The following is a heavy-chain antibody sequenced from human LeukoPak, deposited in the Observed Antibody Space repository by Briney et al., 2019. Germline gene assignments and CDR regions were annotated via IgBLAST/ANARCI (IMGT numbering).Heavy chain of an antibody. Sequence: ASVKVSCKASGYTFTSYYMHWVRQAPGQGLEGMGMISPSGGNTDYAQKFQGTVTMTSDTSTRTVYMDLSSLRSEDTAVYYCARGVDCSGGSCLLPWGQGTLVTVSS. V-gene: IGHV1-46*01. CDR3: ARGVDCSGGSCLLP. CDR1: GYTFTSYY. D-gene: IGHD2-15*01. CDR2: ISPSGGNT. J-gene: IGHJ5*02.